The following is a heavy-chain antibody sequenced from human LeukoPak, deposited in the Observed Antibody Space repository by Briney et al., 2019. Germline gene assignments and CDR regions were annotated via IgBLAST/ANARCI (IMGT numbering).Heavy chain of an antibody. CDR3: ARLYSQELDLLLLIGYYDY. Sequence: ASVKVSCKASGDTFTGYYMHWVRQAPGQGLEWMGWINPNSGGTNYAQKFQGRVTMTRDTSISTAYMELSGLTSDDTAIYYCARLYSQELDLLLLIGYYDYWGQGTLVTVSS. CDR2: INPNSGGT. J-gene: IGHJ4*02. D-gene: IGHD2-15*01. CDR1: GDTFTGYY. V-gene: IGHV1-2*02.